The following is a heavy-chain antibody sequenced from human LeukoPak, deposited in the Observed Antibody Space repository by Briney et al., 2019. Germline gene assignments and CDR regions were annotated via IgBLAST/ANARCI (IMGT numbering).Heavy chain of an antibody. J-gene: IGHJ5*02. Sequence: SVKVSCKASGGTFSNYAISWVRQAPGQGLEWLGGIIPMFGTAKYAQKFQGRVTITTDESTTTAYMELISLRFEDTAVYYCLRRQALRGRHRAFDPWAREPWSPSPQ. V-gene: IGHV1-69*05. D-gene: IGHD6-25*01. CDR1: GGTFSNYA. CDR2: IIPMFGTA. CDR3: LRRQALRGRHRAFDP.